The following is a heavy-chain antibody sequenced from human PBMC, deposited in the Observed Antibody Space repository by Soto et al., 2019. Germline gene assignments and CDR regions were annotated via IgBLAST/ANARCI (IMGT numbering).Heavy chain of an antibody. V-gene: IGHV3-30*18. CDR2: ISYDGSNK. Sequence: QVQLVETGGGVVQPGRSLRLSCAASGFTFSSYGMHWVRQAPGKGLEWVAVISYDGSNKYYADSVKGRFTISRDNSKYTLYLQMNSLCADDTAVYYCPNDFIVVVTAGFDLWGRGTLVTVSS. D-gene: IGHD2-21*02. J-gene: IGHJ2*01. CDR3: PNDFIVVVTAGFDL. CDR1: GFTFSSYG.